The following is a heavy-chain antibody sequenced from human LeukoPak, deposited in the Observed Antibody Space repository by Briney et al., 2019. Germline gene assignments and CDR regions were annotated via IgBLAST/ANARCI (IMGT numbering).Heavy chain of an antibody. CDR2: VSYDGSNK. V-gene: IGHV3-30*18. CDR3: AKDRRDGYNTDAFDI. CDR1: GFTFSSYG. Sequence: PGRSLRLSCVASGFTFSSYGMNWVRQAPGKGLERVAIVSYDGSNKYYAESVKGRFTISRDNSKNTLYLEMNSLRGEDTAVYYCAKDRRDGYNTDAFDIWGQGTMVTVSS. J-gene: IGHJ3*02. D-gene: IGHD5-24*01.